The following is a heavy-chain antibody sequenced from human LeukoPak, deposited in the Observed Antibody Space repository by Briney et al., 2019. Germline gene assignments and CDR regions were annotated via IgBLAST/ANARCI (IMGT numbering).Heavy chain of an antibody. CDR1: GFTFSSYS. J-gene: IGHJ4*02. V-gene: IGHV3-21*01. D-gene: IGHD5-12*01. CDR2: ISSSSSYI. Sequence: GGSLRLSCAASGFTFSSYSMNWVRQAPGKGLEWVSSISSSSSYIYYADSVKGRFTISRGNAKNSLYLQMNSLRAEDTAVYYCARVNSGYDPVLDYWGQGTLVTVSS. CDR3: ARVNSGYDPVLDY.